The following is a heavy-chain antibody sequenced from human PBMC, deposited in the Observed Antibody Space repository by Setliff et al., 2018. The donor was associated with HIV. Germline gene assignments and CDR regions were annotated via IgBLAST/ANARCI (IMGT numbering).Heavy chain of an antibody. D-gene: IGHD3-16*01. V-gene: IGHV3-23*01. Sequence: PGGSLRLSCVTSGFIFSRHAMSWVRQAPGKGLEWVSGLGCCGVAGDYADSVKGRFIISRDNSKDTLDLQMNSLRPEDTAVYYCGNNDWGASGGYWGQGTLVTVSS. J-gene: IGHJ4*02. CDR3: GNNDWGASGGY. CDR1: GFIFSRHA. CDR2: LGCCGVAG.